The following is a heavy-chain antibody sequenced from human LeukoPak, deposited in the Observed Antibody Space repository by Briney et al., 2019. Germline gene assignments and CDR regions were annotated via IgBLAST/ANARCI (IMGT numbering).Heavy chain of an antibody. V-gene: IGHV3-30*18. Sequence: PGGSLRLSCAASGFTFSSYGMHWVRQAPGKGLEWVAVISYDGSNKYYADSVKGRFTISRDNSKNTLYLQMNSLRAEDTAVYYCAKERGGWDHYFDYWGQGTLDTVSS. CDR1: GFTFSSYG. CDR3: AKERGGWDHYFDY. J-gene: IGHJ4*02. CDR2: ISYDGSNK. D-gene: IGHD6-19*01.